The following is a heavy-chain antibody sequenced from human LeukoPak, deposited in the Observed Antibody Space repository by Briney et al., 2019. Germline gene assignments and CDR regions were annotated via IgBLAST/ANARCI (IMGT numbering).Heavy chain of an antibody. V-gene: IGHV3-7*01. D-gene: IGHD3-16*01. CDR3: TKGGHLDY. Sequence: GGSLRLSCAASGFSFSTYWMTWVRQAPGKGLEWVANMNGDGSEKHYLGSVKGRSTISRDNAKNSLYLQMNSLRVEDTATYYCTKGGHLDYWGQGTLVTVSS. J-gene: IGHJ4*02. CDR1: GFSFSTYW. CDR2: MNGDGSEK.